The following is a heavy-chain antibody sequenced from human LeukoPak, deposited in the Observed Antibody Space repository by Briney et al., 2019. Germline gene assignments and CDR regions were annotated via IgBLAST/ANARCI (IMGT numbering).Heavy chain of an antibody. CDR2: IYDSGTT. Sequence: SETRSLTFTVSSGAVSSDDWNWSRQPPPERLEKIGYIYDSGTTNYNPSLKSRVTMSVDSSKNQFSLKLTSVTAADTAVYYCARSVVVTATLRSHYGMDVWGQGTTVTVSS. V-gene: IGHV4-59*02. J-gene: IGHJ6*02. CDR3: ARSVVVTATLRSHYGMDV. D-gene: IGHD2-21*02. CDR1: SGAVSSDD.